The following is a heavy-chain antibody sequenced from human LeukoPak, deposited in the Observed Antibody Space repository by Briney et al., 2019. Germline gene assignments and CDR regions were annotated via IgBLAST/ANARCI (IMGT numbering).Heavy chain of an antibody. CDR1: GGSISSSSYY. CDR2: IYYSGST. Sequence: SETLSLTCTVSGGSISSSSYYLGWIRQPPGKGLEWIGSIYYSGSTYYNPSLKSRVTISVDTSKNQFSLKLSSVTAADTAVYYCASANYDFWSGYNAYYYYGMDVWGQGTTVTASS. J-gene: IGHJ6*02. D-gene: IGHD3-3*01. CDR3: ASANYDFWSGYNAYYYYGMDV. V-gene: IGHV4-39*01.